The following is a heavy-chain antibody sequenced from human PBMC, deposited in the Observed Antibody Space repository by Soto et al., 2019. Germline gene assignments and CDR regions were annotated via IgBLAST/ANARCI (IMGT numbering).Heavy chain of an antibody. CDR1: GFIFSRYA. D-gene: IGHD4-17*01. V-gene: IGHV3-30-3*01. Sequence: QVQLVESGGGVVQPGRSLRLSCPASGFIFSRYAMHWVRQAPGKGLEWVALISDDGSTKYYADSVKGRFTISRDNSKNTLYLQMNSLSAEDTAVYYCTRADLTVTLSVFDPWGQGTLVTVSS. CDR3: TRADLTVTLSVFDP. J-gene: IGHJ5*02. CDR2: ISDDGSTK.